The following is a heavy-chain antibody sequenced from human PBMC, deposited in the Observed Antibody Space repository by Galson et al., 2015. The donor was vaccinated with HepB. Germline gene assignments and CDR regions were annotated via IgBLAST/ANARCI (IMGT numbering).Heavy chain of an antibody. D-gene: IGHD4-23*01. CDR2: IGTAGDP. J-gene: IGHJ4*02. CDR3: ARDNGSNLDY. Sequence: SLRLSCAASGFTFSSYAMSWVRQAPGKGLEWVSSIGTAGDPYYADSVKGRFTISRENAKNSLYLQMNSLRAGDTAVYYCARDNGSNLDYWGQGTLVSVSP. V-gene: IGHV3-13*05. CDR1: GFTFSSYA.